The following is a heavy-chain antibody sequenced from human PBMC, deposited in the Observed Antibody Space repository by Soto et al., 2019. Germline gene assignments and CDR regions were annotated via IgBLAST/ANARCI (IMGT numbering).Heavy chain of an antibody. D-gene: IGHD5-12*01. CDR2: INHSGST. Sequence: ASETLSLTCAVYGGSFSGYYWSWIRQPPGKGLEWIGEINHSGSTNYNPSLKSRVTISVDTSKNQFSLKLSSVTAADTAVYYCARIRVATLSQRPNYYYYYGMDVWGQGTTVTVSS. CDR3: ARIRVATLSQRPNYYYYYGMDV. J-gene: IGHJ6*02. V-gene: IGHV4-34*01. CDR1: GGSFSGYY.